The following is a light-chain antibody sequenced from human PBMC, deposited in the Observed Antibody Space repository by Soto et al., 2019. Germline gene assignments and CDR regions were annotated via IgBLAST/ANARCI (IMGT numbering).Light chain of an antibody. CDR2: RAS. Sequence: DIQMTQSPSTLSASVGDRVTITCRASQNIGAWLAWYQQKPGQGPKLLIYRASNLESGVPSRFSGSGSGTQFTLAISGLQPDDFATYYCQQYNSYSHMYTFGQGTKVDIK. CDR1: QNIGAW. CDR3: QQYNSYSHMYT. J-gene: IGKJ2*01. V-gene: IGKV1-5*03.